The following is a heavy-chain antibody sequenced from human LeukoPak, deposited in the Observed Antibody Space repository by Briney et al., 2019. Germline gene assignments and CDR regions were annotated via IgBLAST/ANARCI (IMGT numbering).Heavy chain of an antibody. V-gene: IGHV3-23*01. CDR1: GFTFSSYA. D-gene: IGHD3-9*01. Sequence: PGGSLRLSCAASGFTFSSYAMRWLRTAPGQVREWVSTLNGSGGSTSYAESVKGRFTISRDNSKNTLYLHMNSLRAEDTAVYYCAKDYYDILTGGMAVWGKGTTVTVSS. CDR3: AKDYYDILTGGMAV. J-gene: IGHJ6*04. CDR2: LNGSGGST.